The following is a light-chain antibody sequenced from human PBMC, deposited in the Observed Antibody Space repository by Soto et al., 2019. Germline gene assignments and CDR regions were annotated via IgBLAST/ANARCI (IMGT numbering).Light chain of an antibody. CDR2: DAS. V-gene: IGKV3-20*01. CDR3: QQYYRSKT. CDR1: QSVSRGF. J-gene: IGKJ1*01. Sequence: IVLTQSPGTLSLSPGERATLSCRASQSVSRGFLAWYHQKPGQAPRLLIYDASNRAPGIPDRFSGSGSGTDFSLTINRLEPEDFGVYYCQQYYRSKTFGQGTKVDIK.